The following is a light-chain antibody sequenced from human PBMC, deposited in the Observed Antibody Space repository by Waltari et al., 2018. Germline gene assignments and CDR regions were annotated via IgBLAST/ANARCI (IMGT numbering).Light chain of an antibody. Sequence: VILTQSPATLSLSPGERATLSCRASQSVSRFLAWYQQKPGQAPRLLIYGVSSRASGIPDRFSGSGSGTDFTLTISSLEPEDFATYYCQKYNDSPHSFGQGTKVEIK. CDR2: GVS. CDR1: QSVSRF. V-gene: IGKV3-20*01. CDR3: QKYNDSPHS. J-gene: IGKJ2*03.